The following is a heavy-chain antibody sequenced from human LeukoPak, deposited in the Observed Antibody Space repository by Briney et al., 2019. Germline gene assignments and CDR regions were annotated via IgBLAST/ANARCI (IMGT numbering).Heavy chain of an antibody. V-gene: IGHV3-33*08. J-gene: IGHJ3*02. CDR3: ARDGGRDGYGAFDI. CDR2: IWYDGSNK. CDR1: GFTVSSNY. D-gene: IGHD5-24*01. Sequence: GGSLRLSCAASGFTVSSNYMSWVRQAPGKGLEWVAVIWYDGSNKYYADSVKGRFTISRDNSKNTLYLQMNSLRAEDTAVYYCARDGGRDGYGAFDIWGQGTMVTVSS.